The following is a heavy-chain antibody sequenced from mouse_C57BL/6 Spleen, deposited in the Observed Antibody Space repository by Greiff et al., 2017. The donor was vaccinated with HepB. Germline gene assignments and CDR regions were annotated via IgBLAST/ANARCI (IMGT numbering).Heavy chain of an antibody. CDR3: ARETTMVRDAMDY. CDR2: INPNNGGT. CDR1: GYTFTDYY. J-gene: IGHJ4*01. D-gene: IGHD2-1*01. V-gene: IGHV1-26*01. Sequence: EVQLQQSGPELVKPGASVKISCKASGYTFTDYYMNWVKQSHGKSLEWIGDINPNNGGTSYNQKFKGKDTLTVDKSSSTAYMELRSLTSEDSAVYYCARETTMVRDAMDYWGQGTSVTVSS.